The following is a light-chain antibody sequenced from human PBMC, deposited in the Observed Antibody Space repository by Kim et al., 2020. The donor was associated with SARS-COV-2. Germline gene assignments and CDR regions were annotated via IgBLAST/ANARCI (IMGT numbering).Light chain of an antibody. Sequence: DIQMTQSPSSLSASVGDRVTITCRASQSISSYLNWYQQKPGKAPKLLIYAASSLQSGVPSRFSGSGSGTDFTLTISSLQPEDFATYYCHQSYSTHQRTFGQGTKVDIK. CDR1: QSISSY. CDR3: HQSYSTHQRT. J-gene: IGKJ1*01. V-gene: IGKV1-39*01. CDR2: AAS.